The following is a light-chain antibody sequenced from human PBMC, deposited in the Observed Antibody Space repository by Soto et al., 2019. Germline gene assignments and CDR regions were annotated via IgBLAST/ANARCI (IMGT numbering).Light chain of an antibody. CDR3: QQYYSTPPT. CDR1: QNILYNSISKNY. V-gene: IGKV4-1*01. J-gene: IGKJ1*01. CDR2: WAS. Sequence: DIVMTQSPDSLAVSLGERATINCKSSQNILYNSISKNYLAWYQQKPGQPPKLLIYWASTRESGVPDRFSGSGSGTDFTLTISSLQAEDVAVYYCQQYYSTPPTFGQGTKVEI.